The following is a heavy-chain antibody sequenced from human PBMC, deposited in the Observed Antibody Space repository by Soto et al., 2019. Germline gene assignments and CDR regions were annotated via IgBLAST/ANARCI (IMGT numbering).Heavy chain of an antibody. V-gene: IGHV3-48*02. J-gene: IGHJ3*02. D-gene: IGHD3-10*01. CDR2: ISRSSSTI. CDR1: GFTFSSYT. Sequence: EVQLVESGGGLVQPGGSLRLSCAASGFTFSSYTMNWVRQAPGKGLEWVSYISRSSSTIYYADSVKGRFTISRDNAKNSLYLQMNSLRDEDTAVYYCAREVLGPWELDAFDIWGQGTMVTVSS. CDR3: AREVLGPWELDAFDI.